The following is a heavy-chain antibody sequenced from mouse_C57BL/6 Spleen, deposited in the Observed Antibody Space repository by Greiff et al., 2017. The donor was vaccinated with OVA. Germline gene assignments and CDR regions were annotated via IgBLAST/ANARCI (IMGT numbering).Heavy chain of an antibody. CDR3: ARRGLYYGYDDWYFDV. J-gene: IGHJ1*03. CDR2: INPNNGGT. D-gene: IGHD2-2*01. Sequence: EVQLQQSGPELVKPGASVKMSCKASGYTFTDYNMHWVKQSHGKSLEWIGYINPNNGGTSYNQKFKGKATLTVNKSSSTAYMELRSLTSEDSAVYYCARRGLYYGYDDWYFDVWGTGTTVTVSS. V-gene: IGHV1-22*01. CDR1: GYTFTDYN.